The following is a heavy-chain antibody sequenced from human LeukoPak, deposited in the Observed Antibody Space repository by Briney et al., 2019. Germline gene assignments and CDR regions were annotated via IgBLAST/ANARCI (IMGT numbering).Heavy chain of an antibody. CDR3: ARGVWFGEPRGPYFDY. D-gene: IGHD3-10*01. V-gene: IGHV5-51*01. CDR2: VYSGDSDT. CDR1: GYTFTSFW. J-gene: IGHJ4*02. Sequence: GESLKISCKGSGYTFTSFWIGWVRQMPGTGLEWMGLVYSGDSDTRYSPSFQGQVTISVDKSITTAYLQWSSLRASDTAIYYCARGVWFGEPRGPYFDYWGQGTLITVSS.